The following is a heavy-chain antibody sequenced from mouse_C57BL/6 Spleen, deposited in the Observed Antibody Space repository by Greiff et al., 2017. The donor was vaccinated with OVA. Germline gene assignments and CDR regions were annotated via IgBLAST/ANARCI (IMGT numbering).Heavy chain of an antibody. D-gene: IGHD1-1*01. V-gene: IGHV1-78*01. J-gene: IGHJ2*01. CDR3: ARDYYGGYDYFDY. CDR2: IYPRDGST. CDR1: GYTFTDHT. Sequence: VQLQESDAELVKPGASVKISCKVSGYTFTDHTIHWMKQRPEQGLEWIGYIYPRDGSTKYNEKFKGKATLTADKSSSTAYMQLNSLTSEDSAVYFCARDYYGGYDYFDYWGQGTTLTVSS.